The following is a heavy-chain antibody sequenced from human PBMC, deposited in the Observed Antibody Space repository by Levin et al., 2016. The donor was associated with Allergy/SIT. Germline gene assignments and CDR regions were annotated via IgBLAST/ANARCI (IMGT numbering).Heavy chain of an antibody. Sequence: ASVKVSCKASGYTFTSYDINWVRQATGQGLEWMGWMNPNSGNTGYAQKFQGRVTMTRNTSISTAYMELSSLRSEDTAVYYCARADYYGSGSPSRRRFDYWGQGTLVTVSS. CDR1: GYTFTSYD. V-gene: IGHV1-8*01. J-gene: IGHJ4*02. CDR2: MNPNSGNT. D-gene: IGHD3-10*01. CDR3: ARADYYGSGSPSRRRFDY.